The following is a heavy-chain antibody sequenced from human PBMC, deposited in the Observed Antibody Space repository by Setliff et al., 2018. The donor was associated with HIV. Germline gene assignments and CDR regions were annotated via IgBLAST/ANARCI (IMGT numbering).Heavy chain of an antibody. CDR2: IYYSGST. CDR3: ARDRRIVGATGGIDY. D-gene: IGHD1-26*01. Sequence: PSETLFLTCTVSGYSISSSSYYWGWIRQPPGKGLEWIGSIYYSGSTYYNPSLKSRVTISVDTSKNQFSLKLSSVTAADTAVYYCARDRRIVGATGGIDYWGQGTLVTVSS. J-gene: IGHJ4*02. V-gene: IGHV4-39*07. CDR1: GYSISSSSYY.